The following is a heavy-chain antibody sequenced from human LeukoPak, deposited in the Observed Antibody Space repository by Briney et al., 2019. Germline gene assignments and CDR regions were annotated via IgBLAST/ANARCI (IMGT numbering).Heavy chain of an antibody. Sequence: SETLSLTCTVSGDSISRSSDYWGWIRQPPGKGLEWIGEINHSGSTNYNPSLKSRVTISVDTSKNQFSLKLSSVTAADTAVYYCARHGARSSGSYYNRYYYYYMDVWGKGTTVTISS. V-gene: IGHV4-39*01. CDR3: ARHGARSSGSYYNRYYYYYMDV. CDR2: INHSGST. J-gene: IGHJ6*03. D-gene: IGHD3-10*01. CDR1: GDSISRSSDY.